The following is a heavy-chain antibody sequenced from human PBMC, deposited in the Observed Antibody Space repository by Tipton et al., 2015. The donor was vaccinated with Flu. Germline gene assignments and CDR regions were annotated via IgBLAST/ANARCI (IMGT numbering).Heavy chain of an antibody. Sequence: SLRLSCEASGFTFSSYGMHWVRQATRKGLEWVSGIGPSGDTHYPGSVKGRFTISRENARNSLYLQMNGLRAGDTAVYYCARGPLPDSNWYNGLDVWGQGTTVTVFS. J-gene: IGHJ6*02. CDR2: IGPSGDT. V-gene: IGHV3-13*01. CDR3: ARGPLPDSNWYNGLDV. D-gene: IGHD6-13*01. CDR1: GFTFSSYG.